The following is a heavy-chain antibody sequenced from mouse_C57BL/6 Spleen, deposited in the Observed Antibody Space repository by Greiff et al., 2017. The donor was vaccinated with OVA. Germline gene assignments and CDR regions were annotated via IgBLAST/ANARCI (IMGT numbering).Heavy chain of an antibody. D-gene: IGHD2-1*01. CDR3: ARRGFYYGNY. V-gene: IGHV1-26*01. J-gene: IGHJ2*01. CDR2: INPNNGGT. Sequence: EVQLQQSGPELVKPGASVKISCKASGYTFTDYYMNWVKQSHGKSLEWIGDINPNNGGTSYNQKFKGKATLTVDKSSSTAYMELRSLTSEDSAVYYCARRGFYYGNYWGQGTTLTVSS. CDR1: GYTFTDYY.